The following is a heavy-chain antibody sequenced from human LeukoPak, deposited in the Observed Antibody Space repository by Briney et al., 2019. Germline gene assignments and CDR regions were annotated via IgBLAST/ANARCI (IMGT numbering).Heavy chain of an antibody. CDR2: INHTGST. J-gene: IGHJ4*02. V-gene: IGHV4-34*01. D-gene: IGHD1-1*01. CDR3: ARAIYKSTGTYGY. CDR1: GGSFSGYY. Sequence: SGTLSLTCAVYGGSFSGYYWSWIRQPPGKGLEWIGEINHTGSTNHNPSLKSRVTISVDTSKNQFSLKLSSVTAADTAVYYCARAIYKSTGTYGYWGQGTLVTVHS.